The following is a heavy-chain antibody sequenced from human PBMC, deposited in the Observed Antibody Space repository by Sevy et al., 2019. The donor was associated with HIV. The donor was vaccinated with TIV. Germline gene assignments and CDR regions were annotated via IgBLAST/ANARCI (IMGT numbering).Heavy chain of an antibody. Sequence: GGSLRLSCAASGFTFSDYCMSWIRQAPGKGLEWVSYISSSGSTIYYADSVKGRFTISRDNAKNSLYLQMNSLRAEDTAVYYCARGGIMITFGGVIADDAFDIWGQGTMVTVSS. CDR1: GFTFSDYC. CDR3: ARGGIMITFGGVIADDAFDI. CDR2: ISSSGSTI. V-gene: IGHV3-11*01. J-gene: IGHJ3*02. D-gene: IGHD3-16*02.